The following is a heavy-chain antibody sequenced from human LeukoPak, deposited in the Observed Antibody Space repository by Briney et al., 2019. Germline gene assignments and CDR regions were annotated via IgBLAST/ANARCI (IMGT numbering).Heavy chain of an antibody. CDR2: IYDSDIT. CDR1: GGSISSGDYY. Sequence: SESLSLTCTVSGGSISSGDYYWSWIRQPPGKGLEWIGYIYDSDITCYNNSLQSLVTISVDTSKNQYSLKLSSVTAAATAVYYCAGDRITGDGRRFDPWGKGTLVTVSS. J-gene: IGHJ5*02. D-gene: IGHD3-3*01. CDR3: AGDRITGDGRRFDP. V-gene: IGHV4-30-4*08.